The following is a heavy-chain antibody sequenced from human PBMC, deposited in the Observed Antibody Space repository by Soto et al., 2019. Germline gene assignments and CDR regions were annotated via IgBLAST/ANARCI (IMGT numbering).Heavy chain of an antibody. CDR1: GFTFSSYA. CDR3: AHPRGYGVFDAYDI. J-gene: IGHJ3*02. CDR2: VSGTGGSA. V-gene: IGHV3-23*01. Sequence: EVQLLESGGGLVRPGGSLRLSCAASGFTFSSYAMTWVRQAPGKGLEWVSGVSGTGGSAYYADSVKGRFTISRDNSMNALYLQMNSLRIEDTAVYYCAHPRGYGVFDAYDIWGQGTMVTVSS. D-gene: IGHD4-17*01.